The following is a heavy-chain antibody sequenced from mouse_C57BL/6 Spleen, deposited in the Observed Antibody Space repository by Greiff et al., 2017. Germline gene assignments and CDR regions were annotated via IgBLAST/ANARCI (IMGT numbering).Heavy chain of an antibody. CDR1: GYTFPSYW. D-gene: IGHD1-1*01. CDR2: IHPSDSDT. V-gene: IGHV1-74*01. CDR3: ATEPPFTTVVAPRAMDY. Sequence: QVPLKQSGAELVKPGASVKVSCKASGYTFPSYWMHWVKQRPGQCLAWIGRIHPSDSDTNYNQKFKGKATLTVDKSSSTAYMQLSSLTSEDSAVYYCATEPPFTTVVAPRAMDYWGQGTSVTVSS. J-gene: IGHJ4*01.